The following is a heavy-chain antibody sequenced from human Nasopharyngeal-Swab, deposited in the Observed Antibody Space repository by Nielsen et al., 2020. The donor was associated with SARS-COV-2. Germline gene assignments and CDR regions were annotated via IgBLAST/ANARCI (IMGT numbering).Heavy chain of an antibody. D-gene: IGHD3-16*02. J-gene: IGHJ4*02. CDR1: GYTFTSYA. CDR3: ARWYDYVWGSYRPVPDY. Sequence: ASVKVSCNASGYTFTSYAMNRVRQAPGQGLEWMGWINTNTGNPTYAQGFTGRFVFSLDTSVSTAYLQISSLKAEDTAVYYCARWYDYVWGSYRPVPDYWGQGTLVTVSS. V-gene: IGHV7-4-1*02. CDR2: INTNTGNP.